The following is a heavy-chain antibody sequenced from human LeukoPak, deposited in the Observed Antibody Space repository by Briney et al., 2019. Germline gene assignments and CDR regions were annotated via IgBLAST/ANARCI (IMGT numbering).Heavy chain of an antibody. CDR1: GFTFSSYS. V-gene: IGHV3-21*01. CDR2: ISSSSSYI. Sequence: GSLRLSCAASGFTFSSYSMNWVRQAPGKGLEWVSSISSSSSYIYYADSVKGRFTISRDNAKNSLYLQMNSLRAEDTAVYYCARGLRGDTIFGVVIILGFDYWGQGTLVTVSS. D-gene: IGHD3-3*01. CDR3: ARGLRGDTIFGVVIILGFDY. J-gene: IGHJ4*02.